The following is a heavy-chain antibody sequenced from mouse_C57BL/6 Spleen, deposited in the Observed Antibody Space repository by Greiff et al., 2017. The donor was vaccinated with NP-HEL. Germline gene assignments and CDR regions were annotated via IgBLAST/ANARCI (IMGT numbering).Heavy chain of an antibody. Sequence: VQLQQSGAELAKPGASVKLSCKASGYTFTSYWMHWVKQRPGQGLEWIGVIDPSDSYTNYNQKFKGKATLTVDTSSSTAYMQLSSLTSEDSAVYYCARSGGLRTWFAYWGQGTLVTVSA. D-gene: IGHD2-4*01. CDR3: ARSGGLRTWFAY. J-gene: IGHJ3*01. CDR2: IDPSDSYT. V-gene: IGHV1-59*01. CDR1: GYTFTSYW.